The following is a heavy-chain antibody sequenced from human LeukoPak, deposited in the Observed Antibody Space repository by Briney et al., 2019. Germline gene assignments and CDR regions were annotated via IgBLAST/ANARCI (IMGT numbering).Heavy chain of an antibody. D-gene: IGHD1-26*01. CDR2: ISSSSSTI. V-gene: IGHV3-48*04. Sequence: GGSLRLSCAASGFTFSSYSMNWVRQAPGKGLEWVSYISSSSSTIYYADSVKGRFTISRDNAKSSLYLQMNSLRAEDTAVYYCARASPNGAFDPWGQGTLVTVSS. CDR3: ARASPNGAFDP. J-gene: IGHJ5*02. CDR1: GFTFSSYS.